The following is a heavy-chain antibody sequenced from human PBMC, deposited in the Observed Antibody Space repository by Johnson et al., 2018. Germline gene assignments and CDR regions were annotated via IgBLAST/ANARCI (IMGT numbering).Heavy chain of an antibody. CDR3: ARGTMVYDRRGYYADAFDI. V-gene: IGHV4-59*01. CDR1: GGSMSRSY. J-gene: IGHJ3*02. D-gene: IGHD3-22*01. Sequence: QVQLQESGPRLVKPWETLSLTCTVSGGSMSRSYWSWIRQPPGKGLEWIGYRYYGGSSKYNPSLKSRVTVSIDTSKNEFSLGLTSVTAADTAIYYCARGTMVYDRRGYYADAFDIWGQGTRVTVSS. CDR2: RYYGGSS.